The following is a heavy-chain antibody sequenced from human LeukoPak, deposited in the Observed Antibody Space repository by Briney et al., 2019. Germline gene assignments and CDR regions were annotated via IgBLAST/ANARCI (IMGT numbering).Heavy chain of an antibody. CDR3: AREISSWSNMDV. CDR1: GGTFSTYA. V-gene: IGHV1-69*05. Sequence: SVKVSCKASGGTFSTYAISWVRQAPGQGLEWMGGIIPIFGTANYAQKFQGRVTITTDESTSTAYMELSSVTAADTAVYYCAREISSWSNMDVWGKGTTVTVSS. CDR2: IIPIFGTA. D-gene: IGHD6-13*01. J-gene: IGHJ6*03.